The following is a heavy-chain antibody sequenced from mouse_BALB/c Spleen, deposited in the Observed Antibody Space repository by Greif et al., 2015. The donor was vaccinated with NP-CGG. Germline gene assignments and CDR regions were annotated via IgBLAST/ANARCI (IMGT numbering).Heavy chain of an antibody. Sequence: EVQLVESGGGLVQPGGSRKLSCAASGFTFSSFGMHWVRQAPEKGLEWVAYISSGSSTIYYADTVKGRFTISRDNPKNTLFLQMTSLRSEDTAMYYCARAYDYDVWFAYWGQGTLVTVSA. CDR1: GFTFSSFG. CDR2: ISSGSSTI. V-gene: IGHV5-17*02. J-gene: IGHJ3*01. D-gene: IGHD2-4*01. CDR3: ARAYDYDVWFAY.